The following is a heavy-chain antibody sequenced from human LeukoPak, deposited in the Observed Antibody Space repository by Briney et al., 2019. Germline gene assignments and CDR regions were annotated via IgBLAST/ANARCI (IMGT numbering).Heavy chain of an antibody. CDR3: ARDAFMGYDLWSGYQNWFDP. V-gene: IGHV1-2*02. J-gene: IGHJ5*02. CDR1: GYTFTGYY. CDR2: INPNSGGT. Sequence: ASVKVSCKASGYTFTGYYMHWVRQAPGQGLEWMGWINPNSGGTNYAQKLQGRVTMTTDTSTSTAYMELRSLRSDDTAVYYCARDAFMGYDLWSGYQNWFDPWGQGTLVTVSS. D-gene: IGHD3-3*01.